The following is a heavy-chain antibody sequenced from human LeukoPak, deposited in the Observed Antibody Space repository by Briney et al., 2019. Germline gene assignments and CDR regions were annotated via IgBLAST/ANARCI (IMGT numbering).Heavy chain of an antibody. CDR3: ARGIVVPYYSGYYYYYIDV. V-gene: IGHV4-34*01. J-gene: IGHJ6*03. D-gene: IGHD3-22*01. Sequence: PSETLCLTCAVYGGSFSVYYWSWIRQPPGKGLEWIGEINNSGSTNYNPSPKSVVTMSVDTSKNQFSLKLSSVTAADTAVYYCARGIVVPYYSGYYYYYIDVWGKGTTVTISS. CDR1: GGSFSVYY. CDR2: INNSGST.